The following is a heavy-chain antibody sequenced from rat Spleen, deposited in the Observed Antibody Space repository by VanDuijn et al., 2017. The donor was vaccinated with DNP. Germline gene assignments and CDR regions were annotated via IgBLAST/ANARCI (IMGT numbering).Heavy chain of an antibody. CDR1: GFSLTNYH. CDR3: ARSYSGYKAYFDY. J-gene: IGHJ2*01. D-gene: IGHD1-9*01. V-gene: IGHV2-27*01. Sequence: QVRLRESGPGLVQPSHTLSLTCTVSGFSLTNYHVHWVRQPPGKGLEWMGRMQSGGGTDYNSVLKSRLSITRDTSNSQVFLKMNSLQTEDTATYYCARSYSGYKAYFDYWGQGVMVTVSS. CDR2: MQSGGGT.